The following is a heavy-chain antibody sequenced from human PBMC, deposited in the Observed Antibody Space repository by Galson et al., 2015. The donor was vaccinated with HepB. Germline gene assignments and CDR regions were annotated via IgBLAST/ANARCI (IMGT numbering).Heavy chain of an antibody. CDR3: AKEASYYYASGVDY. CDR2: ISGDGGIT. CDR1: GFTFSHSA. J-gene: IGHJ4*02. V-gene: IGHV3-23*01. D-gene: IGHD3-10*01. Sequence: SLRLSCAASGFTFSHSAMSWVRQAPGKGLEWVSTISGDGGITYYADSVKGRFTISRDNSKNTLYLQMNSLRAEDTAVYSCAKEASYYYASGVDYWGQGTLVTVSS.